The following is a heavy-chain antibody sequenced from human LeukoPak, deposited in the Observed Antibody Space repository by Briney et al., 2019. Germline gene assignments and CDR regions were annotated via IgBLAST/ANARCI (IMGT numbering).Heavy chain of an antibody. Sequence: GGSLRLSCAASGFTFSTYSMNWVRQAPGKGLEWVSYISSSSSTIYCADSVKGRFTISRDNAKNSLYLQMNSLRAEDTAVYYCARVAYCGGDCYSVYFDYWGQGTLVTVSS. V-gene: IGHV3-48*04. J-gene: IGHJ4*02. CDR3: ARVAYCGGDCYSVYFDY. D-gene: IGHD2-21*02. CDR1: GFTFSTYS. CDR2: ISSSSSTI.